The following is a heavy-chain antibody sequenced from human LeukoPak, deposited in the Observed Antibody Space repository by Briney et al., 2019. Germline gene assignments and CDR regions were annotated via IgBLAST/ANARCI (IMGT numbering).Heavy chain of an antibody. J-gene: IGHJ4*02. CDR2: INSDGSST. V-gene: IGHV3-74*01. D-gene: IGHD4-17*01. CDR3: AKTMTTNSGGFDY. Sequence: PGGSLRLSCAASGFTFSSYWMHWVRQAPGKGLVWVSRINSDGSSTSYADSVKGRFTISRDNAKNTLYLQMNSLRADDTAVYYCAKTMTTNSGGFDYWGQGTLVTVSS. CDR1: GFTFSSYW.